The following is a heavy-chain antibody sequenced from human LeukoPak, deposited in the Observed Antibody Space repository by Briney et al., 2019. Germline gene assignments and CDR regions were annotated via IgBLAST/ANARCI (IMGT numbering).Heavy chain of an antibody. J-gene: IGHJ6*02. CDR2: IQTDGNPK. CDR1: GFIFSNSG. Sequence: GESLRLSCAASGFIFSNSGMHWVRQAPGKGLEWVAFIQTDGNPKYYADSVRGRFTISRDNFKKTCYLQMDSLRVEDTAVYYCARETSSEIIGGMDVRGQGTTVTVTS. CDR3: ARETSSEIIGGMDV. V-gene: IGHV3-30*02. D-gene: IGHD3-22*01.